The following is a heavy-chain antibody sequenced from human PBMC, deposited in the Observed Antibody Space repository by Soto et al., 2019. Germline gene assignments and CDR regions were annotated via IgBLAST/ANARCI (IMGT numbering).Heavy chain of an antibody. V-gene: IGHV4-59*08. CDR2: IYYGGST. Sequence: SETLSLTCTVSGDSISTDYWSWIRQSPGKGLEWIGFIYYGGSTNYNPSLKSRVTISVDTPKNESSLKLSSVTAADTAVYYCAKNWNWGSLVHWGQGTLVTVSS. CDR1: GDSISTDY. J-gene: IGHJ4*02. CDR3: AKNWNWGSLVH. D-gene: IGHD7-27*01.